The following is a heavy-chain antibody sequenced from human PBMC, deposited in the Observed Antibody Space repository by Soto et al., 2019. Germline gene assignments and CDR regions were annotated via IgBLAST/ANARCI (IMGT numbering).Heavy chain of an antibody. V-gene: IGHV1-69*13. CDR1: GGTFSSYA. CDR2: IIPIFGTA. Sequence: SVKVSCKASGGTFSSYAISWVRQAPGQGLEWMGGIIPIFGTASYAQKFQGRVTITADESTSTAYMELSSLRSEDTAVYYCARGPYYYDSSGYSNFDYWGQGTLVTVSS. CDR3: ARGPYYYDSSGYSNFDY. D-gene: IGHD3-22*01. J-gene: IGHJ4*02.